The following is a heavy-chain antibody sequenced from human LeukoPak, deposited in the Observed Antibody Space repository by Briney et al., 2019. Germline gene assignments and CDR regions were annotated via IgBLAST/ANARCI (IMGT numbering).Heavy chain of an antibody. V-gene: IGHV4-59*08. CDR1: GGSISSYY. Sequence: SETLSLTCTVSGGSISSYYWSWIRQPPGKGLEWIGYIYYSGSTNYNPSLESRVTISVVTSKNQFSLKLSSVTAADTAVYYCGRHLYGSGSSRGFDYWGQGTLVTVSS. CDR3: GRHLYGSGSSRGFDY. D-gene: IGHD3-10*01. CDR2: IYYSGST. J-gene: IGHJ4*02.